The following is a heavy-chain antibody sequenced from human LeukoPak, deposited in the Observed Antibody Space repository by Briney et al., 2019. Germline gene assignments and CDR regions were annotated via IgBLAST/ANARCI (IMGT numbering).Heavy chain of an antibody. CDR1: GYTFTGYY. CDR2: INPNSGGT. D-gene: IGHD6-19*01. CDR3: ARDLPSPGISVADDY. V-gene: IGHV1-2*02. J-gene: IGHJ4*02. Sequence: ASVKVSCKASGYTFTGYYMHWVRQAPGQGLEWMGWINPNSGGTNYAQKFQGRVTMTRDTSITTAYMELSSLRSDDTAVYYCARDLPSPGISVADDYWGQGTLVTVSS.